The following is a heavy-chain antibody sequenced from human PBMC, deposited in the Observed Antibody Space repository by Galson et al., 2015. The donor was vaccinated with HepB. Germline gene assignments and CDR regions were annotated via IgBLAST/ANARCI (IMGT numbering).Heavy chain of an antibody. Sequence: SLRLSCAASGFTFSSYAMSWVRQAPGKGLEWVSAISGSGGSTYYADSVKGRFTISRDNSKNTLYLQMNSLRAEDTAVYYCAKVTVVPAASSRPGHPLDYWGQGTLVTVSS. CDR1: GFTFSSYA. CDR3: AKVTVVPAASSRPGHPLDY. V-gene: IGHV3-23*01. D-gene: IGHD2-2*01. J-gene: IGHJ4*02. CDR2: ISGSGGST.